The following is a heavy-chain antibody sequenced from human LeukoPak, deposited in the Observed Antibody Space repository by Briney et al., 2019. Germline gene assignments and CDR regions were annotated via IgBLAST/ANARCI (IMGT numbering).Heavy chain of an antibody. CDR3: ARVLIVATIVYLDY. Sequence: HPGGSLRLSCAASGFTFSSCWMSWVRQAPGKGLEWVANIKQDGSEKYYVDSVKGRFTISRDNAKNSLYLQMNSLRAEDTAVYYCARVLIVATIVYLDYWGQGTLVTVSS. CDR2: IKQDGSEK. V-gene: IGHV3-7*01. D-gene: IGHD5-12*01. J-gene: IGHJ4*02. CDR1: GFTFSSCW.